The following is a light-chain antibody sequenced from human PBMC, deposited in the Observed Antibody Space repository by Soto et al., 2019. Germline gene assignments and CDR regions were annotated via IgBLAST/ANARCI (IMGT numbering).Light chain of an antibody. Sequence: ETVLTQSPDTLSLSPGERATLSCRASQSFDRAYLAWFQQKRGQAPRLLIYGASKRATGIPDRFSGSGSGTDLTLTISRLDPEDAAVYYCQRYGGSPWTFGQGTKVEI. J-gene: IGKJ1*01. CDR3: QRYGGSPWT. V-gene: IGKV3-20*01. CDR2: GAS. CDR1: QSFDRAY.